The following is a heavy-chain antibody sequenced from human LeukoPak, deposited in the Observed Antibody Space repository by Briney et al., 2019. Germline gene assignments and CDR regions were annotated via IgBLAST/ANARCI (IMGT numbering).Heavy chain of an antibody. CDR1: GYTFTSYY. J-gene: IGHJ4*02. D-gene: IGHD6-13*01. CDR2: INPSGGST. V-gene: IGHV1-46*01. Sequence: GASVKVSCKASGYTFTSYYMHWVRQAPGQGLEWMGIINPSGGSTSYAQKFQGRVTMTRDMSTSTVYMELSSLRSEDTAVYYCAREGQQQLVDYWGQGTLVTVSS. CDR3: AREGQQQLVDY.